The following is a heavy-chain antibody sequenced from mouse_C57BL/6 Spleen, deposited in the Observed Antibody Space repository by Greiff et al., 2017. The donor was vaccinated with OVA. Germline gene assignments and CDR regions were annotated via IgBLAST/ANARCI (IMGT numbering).Heavy chain of an antibody. CDR3: ARSITTVVAYYAMDY. J-gene: IGHJ4*01. CDR2: IDPSDSYT. Sequence: VQLQQPGAELVMPGASVKLSCKASGYTFTSYWMHWVKQRPGQGLEWIGGIDPSDSYTNYNQKFKGKSTLTVDKSSSTAYMQLSSLTSEDSAVYYCARSITTVVAYYAMDYWGQGTSVTVSS. CDR1: GYTFTSYW. D-gene: IGHD1-1*01. V-gene: IGHV1-69*01.